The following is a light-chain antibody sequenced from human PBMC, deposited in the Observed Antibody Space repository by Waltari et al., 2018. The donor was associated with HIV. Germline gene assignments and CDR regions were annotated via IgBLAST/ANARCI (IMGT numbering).Light chain of an antibody. CDR1: TSNVGSNP. CDR2: RNN. Sequence: QSFLTQPPSASGTPGRRVVISCSGNTSNVGSNPVNWYRQVPGTAPKLLMFRNNPRPSGVTDRFSGSKSGTSASLAIKGLQSEDEADYYCAARDDSLNVWVFGGGTKLTVL. CDR3: AARDDSLNVWV. V-gene: IGLV1-44*01. J-gene: IGLJ3*02.